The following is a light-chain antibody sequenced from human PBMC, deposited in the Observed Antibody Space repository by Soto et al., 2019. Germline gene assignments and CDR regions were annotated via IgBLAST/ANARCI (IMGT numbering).Light chain of an antibody. CDR3: QQTYRDPQT. Sequence: DVQMTQSPSPLSASVGDRVTITCRARQNIADFLNWYQQKAGKAPKLLIYAASRLQTGVPSRFSGRASGSDFTLTISSRQPEDFATYYCQQTYRDPQTFGQGTKVQIK. J-gene: IGKJ1*01. CDR1: QNIADF. V-gene: IGKV1-39*01. CDR2: AAS.